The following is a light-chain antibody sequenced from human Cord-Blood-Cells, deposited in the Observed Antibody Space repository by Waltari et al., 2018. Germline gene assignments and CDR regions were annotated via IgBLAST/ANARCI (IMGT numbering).Light chain of an antibody. Sequence: QSALTQPRSVSGSPGQSVTISCTGTSSDVGGYNYVSWYQQHPGKAPNLMIYEVSKRPSGVPDRFSGSKSGNTASLTISGLQAEDEADYYCCSYAGSFWVFGGGTKLTVL. CDR2: EVS. J-gene: IGLJ3*02. V-gene: IGLV2-11*01. CDR1: SSDVGGYNY. CDR3: CSYAGSFWV.